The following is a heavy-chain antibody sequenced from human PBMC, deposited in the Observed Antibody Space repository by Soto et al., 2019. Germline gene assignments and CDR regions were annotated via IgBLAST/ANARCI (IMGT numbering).Heavy chain of an antibody. CDR1: GGSISSYY. CDR3: ARGLRLGPHHYYYYMDV. D-gene: IGHD3-3*01. CDR2: IYYSGST. V-gene: IGHV4-59*08. J-gene: IGHJ6*03. Sequence: QVQLQESGPGLVKPSETLSLTCTVSGGSISSYYWSWIRQPPGKGLEWIGYIYYSGSTNYNPSLKSRVTISVDTSKNHFSLKLSSVTAADTAVYYCARGLRLGPHHYYYYMDVWGKGTTVTVSS.